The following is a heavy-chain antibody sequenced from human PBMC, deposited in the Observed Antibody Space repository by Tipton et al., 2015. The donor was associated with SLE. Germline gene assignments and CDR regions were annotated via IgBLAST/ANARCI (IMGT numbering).Heavy chain of an antibody. CDR3: AIGIAAAEYFQH. CDR1: GGSISSYY. Sequence: LRLSCTVSGGSISSYYRSWIRQPPGKGLEWIGYIYYSGSTNYNPSLKSRVTISVDTSKNQFSLKLSSVTAADTAVYYCAIGIAAAEYFQHWGQGTLVTVSS. D-gene: IGHD6-13*01. J-gene: IGHJ1*01. CDR2: IYYSGST. V-gene: IGHV4-59*01.